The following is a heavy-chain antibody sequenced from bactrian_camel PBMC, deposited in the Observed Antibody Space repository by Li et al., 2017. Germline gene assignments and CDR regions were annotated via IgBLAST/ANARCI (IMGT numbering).Heavy chain of an antibody. D-gene: IGHD3*01. J-gene: IGHJ6*01. CDR3: GANLGAPCVGGYWTSDGRVGY. V-gene: IGHV3S1*01. CDR1: LYRW. Sequence: HVQLVESGGGSVQAGGSLRLSCTAPLYRWVGWFRQAPGKGLEWVACIDLGGFLRAGTSYYADSVKGRFTISRDNAKNTLYLQINNPQTEDTAMYYCGANLGAPCVGGYWTSDGRVGYWGRGTQVTVS. CDR2: IDLGGFLRAGTS.